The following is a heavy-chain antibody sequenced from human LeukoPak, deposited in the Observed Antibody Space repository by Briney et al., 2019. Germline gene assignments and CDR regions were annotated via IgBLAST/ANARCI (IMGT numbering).Heavy chain of an antibody. D-gene: IGHD3-3*01. Sequence: GASVKVSCKASGYTFTSYGISWVRQAPGQGLEWMGWISAYNGNTNYAQKLQGRVTMATDTSTSTAYMELRSLRSDDTAVYYCARGLGREYYDFWGGSTGSAFDIGGQGKMVTVSS. V-gene: IGHV1-18*01. CDR3: ARGLGREYYDFWGGSTGSAFDI. J-gene: IGHJ3*02. CDR2: ISAYNGNT. CDR1: GYTFTSYG.